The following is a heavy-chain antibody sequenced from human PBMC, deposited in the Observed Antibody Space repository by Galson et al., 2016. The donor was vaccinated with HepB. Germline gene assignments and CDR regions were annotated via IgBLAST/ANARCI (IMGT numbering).Heavy chain of an antibody. D-gene: IGHD1-26*01. V-gene: IGHV3-53*01. CDR3: GRDVGP. CDR1: GFTVSNNY. Sequence: AASGFTVSNNYMSWVRQAPGKGLEWVSLIYSGGTTSYASSVRGRFTISRDNSKNTLYLQMNSLRAEDTAVYYCGRDVGPWGQGTLVTVSS. J-gene: IGHJ5*02. CDR2: IYSGGTT.